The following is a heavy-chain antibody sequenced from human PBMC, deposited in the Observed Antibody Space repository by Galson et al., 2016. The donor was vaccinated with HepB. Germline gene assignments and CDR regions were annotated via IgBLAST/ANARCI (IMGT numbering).Heavy chain of an antibody. J-gene: IGHJ4*02. V-gene: IGHV3-33*01. D-gene: IGHD6-19*01. CDR1: GFSFSSHG. CDR3: EREWQWLDGIDY. Sequence: SLRLSCAASGFSFSSHGMNWVRQAPGKGLEWVAIIWYDGVNKNYAESVKGRFTISRDNSKNTVYLQMNSLRAEDTAVYYCEREWQWLDGIDYWGQGTLVTVSS. CDR2: IWYDGVNK.